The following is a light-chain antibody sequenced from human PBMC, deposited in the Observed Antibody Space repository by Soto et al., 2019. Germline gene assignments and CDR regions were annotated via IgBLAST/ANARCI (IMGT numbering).Light chain of an antibody. J-gene: IGKJ3*01. CDR3: QQYYNNPIT. CDR2: WAS. V-gene: IGKV4-1*01. CDR1: QSVFYGSNNRNY. Sequence: DTVMTQSPDSLGVSLGERATINCKSSQSVFYGSNNRNYLAWYQQKPGQAPKLLIFWASTRESGVPDRFSGSGSGTNFTLTISGLQAEDVAVYYCQQYYNNPITFGPGTRVDIK.